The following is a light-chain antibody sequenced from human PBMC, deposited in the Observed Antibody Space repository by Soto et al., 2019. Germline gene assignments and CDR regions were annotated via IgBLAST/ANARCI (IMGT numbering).Light chain of an antibody. CDR3: SSYAGSNNLV. Sequence: QSALTQPPSASGSPGQSVTISCTGTSSDVGGYNYVSWYQQHPGKAPKLMIYEVSKRPSGVPDRFSGSKSGNTASLPVSGLQAEDEGDYYCSSYAGSNNLVFGGGTKLTVL. CDR1: SSDVGGYNY. J-gene: IGLJ2*01. V-gene: IGLV2-8*01. CDR2: EVS.